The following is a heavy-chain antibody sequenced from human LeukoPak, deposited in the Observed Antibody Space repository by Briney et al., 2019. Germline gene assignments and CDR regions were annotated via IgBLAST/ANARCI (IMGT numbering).Heavy chain of an antibody. D-gene: IGHD5-18*01. CDR2: ISSSSYI. CDR1: GFTFSSYS. V-gene: IGHV3-21*01. CDR3: ARGSGYSYGSSFDY. Sequence: GGSLRLSCAASGFTFSSYSMNWVRQAPGKGLEWVSSISSSSYIYYADSVKGRFTISRDNAKNSLYLQMNSLRAEDTAVYYCARGSGYSYGSSFDYWGQGTLVTVSS. J-gene: IGHJ4*02.